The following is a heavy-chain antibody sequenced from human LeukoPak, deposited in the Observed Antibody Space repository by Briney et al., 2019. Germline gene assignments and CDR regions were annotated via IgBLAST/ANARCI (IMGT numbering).Heavy chain of an antibody. CDR1: GFTFSSYS. CDR2: ISSSSSYI. Sequence: GGSLRLSCAASGFTFSSYSMNWVRQAPGKGLEWVSSISSSSSYIYYADSVKGRFTISRDNAKNSLYLQMNSLRAEDTAVYYCARDPEGGALGYYYGMDVWGQGTTVTVSS. J-gene: IGHJ6*02. D-gene: IGHD1-26*01. V-gene: IGHV3-21*01. CDR3: ARDPEGGALGYYYGMDV.